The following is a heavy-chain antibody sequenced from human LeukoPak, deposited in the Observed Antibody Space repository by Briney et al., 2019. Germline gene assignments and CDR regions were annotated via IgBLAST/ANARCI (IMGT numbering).Heavy chain of an antibody. J-gene: IGHJ4*02. CDR2: TIPIFGTA. CDR1: GGTFSSYA. V-gene: IGHV1-69*05. CDR3: ARLTGATPY. D-gene: IGHD1-26*01. Sequence: ASVKVSCKASGGTFSSYAISWMRQAPGQGLEWMGRTIPIFGTANYAQKFQGRVTITTDESTSTAYMELSSLRSEDTAVYYCARLTGATPYWGQGTLVTVSS.